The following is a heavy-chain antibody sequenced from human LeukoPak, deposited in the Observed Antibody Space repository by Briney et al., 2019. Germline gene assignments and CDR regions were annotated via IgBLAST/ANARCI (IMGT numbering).Heavy chain of an antibody. J-gene: IGHJ6*03. CDR1: GGTFSSYA. Sequence: SVKVSCKASGGTFSSYAISWVRQAPGQGLEWMEGIIPIFATTNYAQKFQGRVTITADESTSTAYMELSSLRSEDTAVYYCARQLERRYYYYMDVWGKGTTVTVSS. D-gene: IGHD1-1*01. CDR2: IIPIFATT. V-gene: IGHV1-69*01. CDR3: ARQLERRYYYYMDV.